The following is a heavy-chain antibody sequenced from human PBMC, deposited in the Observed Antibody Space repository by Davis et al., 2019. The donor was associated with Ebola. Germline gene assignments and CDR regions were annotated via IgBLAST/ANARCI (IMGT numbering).Heavy chain of an antibody. Sequence: GGSLRPSCPPPGFTSSSYSMNWVRQAPGKGLEWVSSISSSSSYIYYADSVKGRFTISRDNAKNSLYLQMNSLRAEDTAVYYCARALPPGQWLANDAFDIWGQGTMVTVSS. V-gene: IGHV3-21*01. J-gene: IGHJ3*02. CDR2: ISSSSSYI. D-gene: IGHD6-19*01. CDR3: ARALPPGQWLANDAFDI. CDR1: GFTSSSYS.